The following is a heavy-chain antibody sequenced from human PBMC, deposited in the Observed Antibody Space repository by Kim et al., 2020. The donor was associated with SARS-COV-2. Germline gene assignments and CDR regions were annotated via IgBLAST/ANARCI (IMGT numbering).Heavy chain of an antibody. CDR2: INPNSGGT. CDR1: GYSFAAFY. D-gene: IGHD3-10*01. Sequence: ASVKVSCKASGYSFAAFYMHWVRQAPGQGLEWMGWINPNSGGTNYAQNFQGRVTMTRDTSISTAYMELSGLRSDDTAVYYCARYLTMVRGVSLGYWGQGT. V-gene: IGHV1-2*02. CDR3: ARYLTMVRGVSLGY. J-gene: IGHJ4*02.